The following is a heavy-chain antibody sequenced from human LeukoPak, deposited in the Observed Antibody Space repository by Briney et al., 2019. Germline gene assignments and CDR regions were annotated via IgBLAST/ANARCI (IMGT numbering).Heavy chain of an antibody. Sequence: SETLSLTCIVSGGSISSGSYYWTWVRQPAGKGLEWIGRIDTSWSTNYNPSLKSRVTISLETSKNQFSLILRYVTAADTAVYYCARDLWDVVVPAASGDGRYYYYYYMDVWGKGTTVTISS. J-gene: IGHJ6*03. CDR1: GGSISSGSYY. CDR2: IDTSWST. CDR3: ARDLWDVVVPAASGDGRYYYYYYMDV. V-gene: IGHV4-61*02. D-gene: IGHD2-2*01.